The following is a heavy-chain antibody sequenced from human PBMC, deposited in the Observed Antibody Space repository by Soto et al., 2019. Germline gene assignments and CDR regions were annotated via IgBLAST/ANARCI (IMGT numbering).Heavy chain of an antibody. D-gene: IGHD5-12*01. CDR2: ISATGGRE. CDR1: GFTFNNYA. J-gene: IGHJ4*02. V-gene: IGHV3-23*01. CDR3: AKDRGGNYFSQFDY. Sequence: QPGGSLRLSCAASGFTFNNYAMSWVRQAPGKGLEWVSGISATGGRESYASSVKGRFSISKDTSMNTLYVQMNNLRDDDTAIYYCAKDRGGNYFSQFDYWGQGIPVTVYS.